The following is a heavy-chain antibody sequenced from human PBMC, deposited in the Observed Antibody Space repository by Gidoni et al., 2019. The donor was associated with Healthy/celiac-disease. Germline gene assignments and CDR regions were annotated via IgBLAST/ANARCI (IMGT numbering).Heavy chain of an antibody. J-gene: IGHJ3*02. Sequence: QLQLQESGSGLVKPSQTLSLTCAVSVGSIRSGGYSWSWIRQPPGKGLEWIGYIYHSGSTYYNPSLKSRVTISVDRSKNQFSLKLSSVTAADTAVYYCARSGYYDSSGYLDAFDIWGQGTMVTVSS. D-gene: IGHD3-22*01. V-gene: IGHV4-30-2*01. CDR3: ARSGYYDSSGYLDAFDI. CDR1: VGSIRSGGYS. CDR2: IYHSGST.